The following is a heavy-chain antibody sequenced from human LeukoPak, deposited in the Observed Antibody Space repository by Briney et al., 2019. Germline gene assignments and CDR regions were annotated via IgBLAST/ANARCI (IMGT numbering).Heavy chain of an antibody. V-gene: IGHV3-30*18. CDR3: AKDRIDYDFWSGYPDY. CDR2: ISYDGSNK. D-gene: IGHD3-3*01. CDR1: GFTFSSYG. Sequence: PGRSLRLSCAASGFTFSSYGMHWVRQAPGKGLEWVAVISYDGSNKYYADSVKGRFTISRDNSKNTLYLQMSSLRAEDTAVYYCAKDRIDYDFWSGYPDYWGQGTLVTVSS. J-gene: IGHJ4*02.